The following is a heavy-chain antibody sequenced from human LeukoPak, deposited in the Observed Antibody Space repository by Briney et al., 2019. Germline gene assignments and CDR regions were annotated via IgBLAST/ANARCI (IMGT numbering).Heavy chain of an antibody. D-gene: IGHD5-18*01. CDR1: GGSVSSGSYY. Sequence: SETLSLTCTVSGGSVSSGSYYWSWIRQPPGKGLEWIGYIYYSGSTNYNPSPKSRVTISVDTSKNQFSLKLSSVTAADTAVYYCARGKQLWSPSPFDYWGQGTLVTVSS. CDR3: ARGKQLWSPSPFDY. J-gene: IGHJ4*02. CDR2: IYYSGST. V-gene: IGHV4-61*01.